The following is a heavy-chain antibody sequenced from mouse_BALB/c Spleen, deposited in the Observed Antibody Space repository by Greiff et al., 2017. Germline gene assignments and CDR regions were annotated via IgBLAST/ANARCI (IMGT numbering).Heavy chain of an antibody. Sequence: EVQLVESGGGLVQPGGSMKLSCVASGFTFSNYWMNWVRQSPEKGLEWVAEIRLKSNNYATHYAESVKGRFTISRDDSKSSVYLQMNNLRAEDTGIYYCTTPPTATDFDVWGAGTTVTVSS. CDR3: TTPPTATDFDV. D-gene: IGHD1-2*01. CDR1: GFTFSNYW. CDR2: IRLKSNNYAT. V-gene: IGHV6-6*02. J-gene: IGHJ1*01.